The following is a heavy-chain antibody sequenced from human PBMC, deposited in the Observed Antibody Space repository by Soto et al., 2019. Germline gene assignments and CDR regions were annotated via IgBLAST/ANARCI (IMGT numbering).Heavy chain of an antibody. CDR1: GGSISSYY. CDR2: IYYSGST. D-gene: IGHD3-10*01. J-gene: IGHJ6*02. CDR3: ARYDSGKYGMDV. V-gene: IGHV4-59*01. Sequence: QVQLQESGPGLVKPSETLSLTCTVSGGSISSYYWSWIRQSPGKGLEWIGYIYYSGSTNYNPSLKSRVTISVDTSKNRFSLKLSSVTAADTAVYYCARYDSGKYGMDVWGQGTTVTVSS.